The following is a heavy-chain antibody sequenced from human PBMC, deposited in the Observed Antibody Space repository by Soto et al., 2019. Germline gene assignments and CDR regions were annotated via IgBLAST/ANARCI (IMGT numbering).Heavy chain of an antibody. CDR3: ATKDWLARFDY. V-gene: IGHV1-24*01. J-gene: IGHJ4*02. Sequence: ASVKVSCTGSWDTLAEVAMHWVRQAPGKGLEWMGVFYPEDGETIYGQKFQGRGTRTEDTSTDTAYMELSSLSSEDTAVYYCATKDWLARFDYCGQGTPVTVYS. CDR2: FYPEDGET. D-gene: IGHD3-9*01. CDR1: WDTLAEVA.